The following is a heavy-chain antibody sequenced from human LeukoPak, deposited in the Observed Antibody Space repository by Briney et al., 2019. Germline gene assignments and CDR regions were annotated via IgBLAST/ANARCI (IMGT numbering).Heavy chain of an antibody. CDR3: ARVGKMVRGVIISLPFDY. V-gene: IGHV4-34*01. D-gene: IGHD3-10*01. J-gene: IGHJ4*02. Sequence: SETLSLTCAVYGGSFSGYYWSWIRQPPGKGLEWIGEINHSGSTNCNPSLKSRVTISVDTSKNQFSLKLSSVTAADTAVYYCARVGKMVRGVIISLPFDYWGQGTLVTVSS. CDR2: INHSGST. CDR1: GGSFSGYY.